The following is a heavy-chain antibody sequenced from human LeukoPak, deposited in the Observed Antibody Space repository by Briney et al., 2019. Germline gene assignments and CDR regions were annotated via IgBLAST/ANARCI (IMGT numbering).Heavy chain of an antibody. CDR1: GFTFSSYG. CDR2: ISYDGSNK. CDR3: ATTMVQGVIGLSALDY. V-gene: IGHV3-30*03. J-gene: IGHJ4*02. Sequence: GGSLRLSCAASGFTFSSYGMHWVRQAPGKGLEWVAVISYDGSNKYDADSVKGRFTISRDNSKNTLYLQMNSLRAEDTAVYYCATTMVQGVIGLSALDYWGQGTLVTVSS. D-gene: IGHD3-10*01.